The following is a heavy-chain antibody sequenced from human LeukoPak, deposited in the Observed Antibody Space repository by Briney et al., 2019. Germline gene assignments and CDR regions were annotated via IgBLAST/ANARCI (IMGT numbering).Heavy chain of an antibody. CDR3: ASQNTAMLAFDI. J-gene: IGHJ3*02. CDR1: GFTVSSNC. Sequence: GGSLRLSCAASGFTVSSNCMSWVRQAPGKGLEWVSVIYSGGSTYYAGSVKGRFTISRDNSKNTLYLQMNSLRAEDTAVYYCASQNTAMLAFDIWGQGTMVTVSS. CDR2: IYSGGST. D-gene: IGHD5-18*01. V-gene: IGHV3-53*01.